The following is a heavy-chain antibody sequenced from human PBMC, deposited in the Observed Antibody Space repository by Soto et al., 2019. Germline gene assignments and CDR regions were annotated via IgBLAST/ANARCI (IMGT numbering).Heavy chain of an antibody. D-gene: IGHD1-26*01. CDR2: NYYSGST. V-gene: IGHV4-59*08. J-gene: IGHJ4*02. CDR1: GGSISSYY. Sequence: QVQLQESGPGLVKPSETLSLTCTVSGGSISSYYWSWIRQPPGKGLEWIGYNYYSGSTNYNPSLKSRVTISVDTSKNQFSLKLSSVTAADTAVYYCARRWGAAVDYWGQGTLVTFSS. CDR3: ARRWGAAVDY.